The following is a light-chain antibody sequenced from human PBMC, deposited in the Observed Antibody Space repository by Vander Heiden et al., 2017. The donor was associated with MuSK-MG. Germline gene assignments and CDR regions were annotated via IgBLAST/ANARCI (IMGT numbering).Light chain of an antibody. CDR3: GADHGSGSNFVSV. V-gene: IGLV9-49*01. CDR1: SGYSNYK. Sequence: QPVLTQPPSASASLGASVTLTCTLSSGYSNYKVDWYQQRPGKGPRFVIRVGTGGIVGSKGDGIPDRFSVFGSGLNRYLTIKNIQEEDESDYHCGADHGSGSNFVSVFGGGTKLTVL. J-gene: IGLJ3*02. CDR2: VGTGGIVG.